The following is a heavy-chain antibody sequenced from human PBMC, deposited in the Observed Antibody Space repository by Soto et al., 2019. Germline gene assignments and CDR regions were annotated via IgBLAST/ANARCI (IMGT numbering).Heavy chain of an antibody. CDR2: ISYDGSNK. D-gene: IGHD6-6*01. CDR1: GFTFSSYA. V-gene: IGHV3-30-3*01. Sequence: QVQLVESGGGVVQPGRSLRLSCAASGFTFSSYAMHWVRQAPGKGLEWVAVISYDGSNKYYADSVKGRFTISRDNSKNALYLQMNSLRAEDTAVYYCARDDKYISYGYYFDYWGQGTLVTVSS. CDR3: ARDDKYISYGYYFDY. J-gene: IGHJ4*02.